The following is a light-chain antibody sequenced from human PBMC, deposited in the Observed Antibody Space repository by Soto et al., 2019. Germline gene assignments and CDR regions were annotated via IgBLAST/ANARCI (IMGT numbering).Light chain of an antibody. CDR3: CSYAGRDIWV. CDR2: EVT. CDR1: SVDINY. J-gene: IGLJ3*02. Sequence: QSALTQPPSASGSRGQSVTISCTGTSVDINYVSWFQQHPGKAPKLIICEVTKRPSGVPDRFSGSKSGNTASLTVAGLQDDDEADYYCCSYAGRDIWVFGRGTKLTVL. V-gene: IGLV2-8*01.